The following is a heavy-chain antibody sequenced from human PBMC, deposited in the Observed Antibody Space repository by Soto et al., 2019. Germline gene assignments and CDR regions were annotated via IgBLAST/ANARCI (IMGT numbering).Heavy chain of an antibody. J-gene: IGHJ4*02. V-gene: IGHV4-39*07. CDR2: IDYSGST. Sequence: SETLSLTCTVSGGSISSSSYYWGWIRQPPGKGLERIGEIDYSGSTYYNPSLKSRVTISADTSTNQFFLNLNSVTAADTAVYYCASPLTMPGTRGFDHWGLGTLVTVSS. CDR3: ASPLTMPGTRGFDH. D-gene: IGHD2-2*01. CDR1: GGSISSSSYY.